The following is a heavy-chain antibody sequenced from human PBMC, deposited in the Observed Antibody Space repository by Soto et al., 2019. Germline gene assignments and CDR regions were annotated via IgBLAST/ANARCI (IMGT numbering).Heavy chain of an antibody. CDR3: AKSLIPRSVTTDAFDI. CDR2: IKSKTDGGTI. Sequence: GGSLRLSCAASGFTVSNAWMNWVRQAPGKGLEWVGRIKSKTDGGTIDYAAPVKGRFTISRDNSKNTLYLQMNSLRAEDTAVYYCAKSLIPRSVTTDAFDIWGQGTMVTVSS. D-gene: IGHD4-17*01. J-gene: IGHJ3*02. CDR1: GFTVSNAW. V-gene: IGHV3-15*07.